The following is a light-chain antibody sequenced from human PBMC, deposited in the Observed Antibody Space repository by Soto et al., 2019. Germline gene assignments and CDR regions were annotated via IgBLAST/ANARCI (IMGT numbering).Light chain of an antibody. CDR2: AAS. CDR3: QQYYRGPQT. Sequence: EIVMTQSPATLSVSPGERATLSCRASQSLSFNLAWYQQKPRQAPRLLLYAASTRSTGIPARFSGSGSGTEFTPTSSSLPSEDFAVYYCQQYYRGPQTFGQGTKVEIK. CDR1: QSLSFN. V-gene: IGKV3-15*01. J-gene: IGKJ1*01.